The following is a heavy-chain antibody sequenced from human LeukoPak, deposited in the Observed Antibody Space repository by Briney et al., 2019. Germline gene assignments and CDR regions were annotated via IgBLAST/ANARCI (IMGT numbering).Heavy chain of an antibody. CDR3: ARDPATVTSYFDY. J-gene: IGHJ4*02. V-gene: IGHV3-33*01. CDR1: GLTFSNHG. D-gene: IGHD4-17*01. CDR2: IWVDGSKK. Sequence: PGGSLRLSCVVSGLTFSNHGLHWVRQAPGKGLEGVAVIWVDGSKKYYADSVKGRFTISRDDPKNTLYLQMNSLRGEETAVYYCARDPATVTSYFDYCGRGTLLTASS.